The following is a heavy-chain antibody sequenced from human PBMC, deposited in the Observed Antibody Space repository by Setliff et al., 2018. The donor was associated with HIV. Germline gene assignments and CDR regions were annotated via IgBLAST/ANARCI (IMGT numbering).Heavy chain of an antibody. D-gene: IGHD3-10*01. CDR3: ARLLNYYGNWFDP. J-gene: IGHJ5*02. CDR2: IYPGDSDT. CDR1: GYSFTSYW. Sequence: ESLKISCRASGYSFTSYWIGWVRQMPGKGLEWMGIIYPGDSDTRYSPSFQGQVTISADKSISTAYLQWSSLKASDTAMYYCARLLNYYGNWFDPWGQGTLVTVSS. V-gene: IGHV5-51*01.